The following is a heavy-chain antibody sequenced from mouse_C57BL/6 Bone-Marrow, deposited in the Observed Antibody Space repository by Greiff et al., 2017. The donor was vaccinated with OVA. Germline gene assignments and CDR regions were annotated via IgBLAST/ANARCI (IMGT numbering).Heavy chain of an antibody. CDR1: GYTFTSYW. CDR3: ARKRVYYDYAWFAY. Sequence: QVQLQQPGAELVRPGTSVKLSCKASGYTFTSYWMHWVKQRPGQGLEWIGVIDPSDSYTNYNQKFKGKATLTVDTSSSTAYMQLSSLTSEDSAVYYCARKRVYYDYAWFAYWGQGTLVTVSA. D-gene: IGHD2-4*01. V-gene: IGHV1-59*01. CDR2: IDPSDSYT. J-gene: IGHJ3*01.